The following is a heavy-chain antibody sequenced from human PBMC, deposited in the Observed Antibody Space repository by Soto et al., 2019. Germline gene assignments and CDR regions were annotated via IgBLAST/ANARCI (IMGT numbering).Heavy chain of an antibody. D-gene: IGHD6-6*01. V-gene: IGHV3-48*02. CDR1: GFASNIYS. CDR2: IDSKNGYI. CDR3: ARDNHFDCYSSHHAFDY. Sequence: LRLSCVASGFASNIYSMNWVRQAPGKGLEWVSHIDSKNGYIHYADSVKGRFTISRDNAKNSLYLQMDYLSDEDTAVYYCARDNHFDCYSSHHAFDYCAQGTLVTVSS. J-gene: IGHJ4*02.